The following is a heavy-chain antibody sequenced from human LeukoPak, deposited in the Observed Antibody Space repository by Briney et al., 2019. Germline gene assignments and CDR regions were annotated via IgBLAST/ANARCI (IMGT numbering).Heavy chain of an antibody. J-gene: IGHJ4*02. CDR2: IRSKAYGGTT. CDR3: AKDNGDYLDY. V-gene: IGHV3-49*03. CDR1: GFTFGDYA. Sequence: GGSLRLSCTASGFTFGDYAMSWFRQAPGKGLEWVGFIRSKAYGGTTEYAASVKGRFTISRDDSKSIAYLQMNSLRAEDTAVYYCAKDNGDYLDYWGQGTLVTVSS. D-gene: IGHD4-17*01.